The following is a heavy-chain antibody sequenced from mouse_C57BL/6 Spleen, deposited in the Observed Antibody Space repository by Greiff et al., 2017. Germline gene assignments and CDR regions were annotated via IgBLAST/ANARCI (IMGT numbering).Heavy chain of an antibody. CDR3: AREERYGAWFAY. V-gene: IGHV1-55*01. D-gene: IGHD1-1*02. J-gene: IGHJ3*01. Sequence: QVQLQQPGAELVKPGASVKMSCKASGYTFTSYWITWVKQRPGQGLEWIGDIYPGSGSTNYNEKFKSKATLTVDTSSSTAYMQLSSLTSEDSAVYYCAREERYGAWFAYWGQGTLVTVSA. CDR2: IYPGSGST. CDR1: GYTFTSYW.